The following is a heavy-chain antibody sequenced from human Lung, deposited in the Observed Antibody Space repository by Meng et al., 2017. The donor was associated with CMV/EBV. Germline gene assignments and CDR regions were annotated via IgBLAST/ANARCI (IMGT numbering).Heavy chain of an antibody. Sequence: ASVXVSXKASGYTFTSYGISWVRQATGQGLEWMGWISAYNGNTNYAQKLQGRVTMTTDTSTSTAYMELRSLRSDDTAVYYCARNPLYCSSTSCYIPGNYYYYYGMDVWXQRTTVTVSS. CDR1: GYTFTSYG. J-gene: IGHJ6*02. D-gene: IGHD2-2*02. CDR2: ISAYNGNT. CDR3: ARNPLYCSSTSCYIPGNYYYYYGMDV. V-gene: IGHV1-18*01.